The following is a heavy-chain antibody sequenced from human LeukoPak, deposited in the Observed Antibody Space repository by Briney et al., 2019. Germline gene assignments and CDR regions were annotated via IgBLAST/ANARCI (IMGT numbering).Heavy chain of an antibody. CDR3: ARNRHDSARLPFDP. Sequence: GGSLRLSCAASEFTFTNYAMSWARQAPGEGLEWVSAISSSGAVTSYTNSVRGRFTISRDNSKNTVYLQMNSLTAEDTAIYYCARNRHDSARLPFDPWGQGTLVTVSS. CDR2: ISSSGAVT. CDR1: EFTFTNYA. D-gene: IGHD3-22*01. J-gene: IGHJ5*02. V-gene: IGHV3-23*01.